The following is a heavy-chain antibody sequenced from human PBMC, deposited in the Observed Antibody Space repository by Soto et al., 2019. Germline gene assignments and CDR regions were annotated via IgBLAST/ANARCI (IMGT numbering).Heavy chain of an antibody. CDR3: AGASYYDILTGYYHDRAFDY. D-gene: IGHD3-9*01. V-gene: IGHV3-23*01. J-gene: IGHJ4*02. CDR1: GFTFSSYA. CDR2: ISGSGGST. Sequence: GGSLRLSCAASGFTFSSYAMSWVRQAPGKGLEWVSAISGSGGSTYYADSVKGRFTISRENSKNTLYLQMNSLRAEDTAVYYCAGASYYDILTGYYHDRAFDYWGQGTLVTVSS.